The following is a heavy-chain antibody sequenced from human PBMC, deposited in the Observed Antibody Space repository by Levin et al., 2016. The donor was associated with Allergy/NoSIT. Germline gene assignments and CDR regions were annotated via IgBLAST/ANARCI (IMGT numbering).Heavy chain of an antibody. CDR3: ARDLVPPYSYGLGWFDP. J-gene: IGHJ5*02. D-gene: IGHD5-18*01. V-gene: IGHV3-30*03. Sequence: LSLTCAASGFTFSSYGMHWVRQAPGKGLEWVAVISYDGSNKSYADSVKGRFTISRDNSKNTLYVQMNSLRAEDTAVYYCARDLVPPYSYGLGWFDPWGQGTLVTVSP. CDR2: ISYDGSNK. CDR1: GFTFSSYG.